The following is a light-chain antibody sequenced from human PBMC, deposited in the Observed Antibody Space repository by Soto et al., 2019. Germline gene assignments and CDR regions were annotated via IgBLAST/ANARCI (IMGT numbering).Light chain of an antibody. CDR3: SSSTGISTLL. Sequence: QSVLTQPVSVSGSPGQSVTISCTGTSSDIGGYNFVSWYQQHPGKAPKLMIYEVFNRPSGVSNRFSGSKSGNTATLTISGLQAEDESDYYCSSSTGISTLLFATGTKVTVL. CDR2: EVF. J-gene: IGLJ1*01. V-gene: IGLV2-14*01. CDR1: SSDIGGYNF.